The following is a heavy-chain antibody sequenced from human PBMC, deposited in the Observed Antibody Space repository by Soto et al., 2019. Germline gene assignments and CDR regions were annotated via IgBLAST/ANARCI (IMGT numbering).Heavy chain of an antibody. D-gene: IGHD1-26*01. J-gene: IGHJ5*01. CDR2: VYYSGGA. CDR3: GRVVEGATRPTDFDS. Sequence: QVQLQESGPGLVKPSETLSLTCAISGVSIHNSHSFWGWIRQSPGKGLEFIGNVYYSGGAHYNPSLKSRVTISVDTAKNQVSLRVHSVTAADTAVYYCGRVVEGATRPTDFDSWGQGTLVTVSS. V-gene: IGHV4-39*01. CDR1: GVSIHNSHSF.